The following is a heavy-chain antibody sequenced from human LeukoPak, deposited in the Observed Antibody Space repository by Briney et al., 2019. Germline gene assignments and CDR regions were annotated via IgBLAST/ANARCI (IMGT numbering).Heavy chain of an antibody. CDR2: INPNSGGT. D-gene: IGHD2-2*02. CDR1: GYTLTGYY. CDR3: AREGSGDIVVVPAAIRGGFDYYYYMDV. V-gene: IGHV1-2*02. J-gene: IGHJ6*03. Sequence: ASVKVSCKASGYTLTGYYMHWVRQAPGQGLEWMGWINPNSGGTNYAQKFQGRVTMTRDTSISTAYMELSRLRSDDTAVYYCAREGSGDIVVVPAAIRGGFDYYYYMDVWGKGTTVTVSS.